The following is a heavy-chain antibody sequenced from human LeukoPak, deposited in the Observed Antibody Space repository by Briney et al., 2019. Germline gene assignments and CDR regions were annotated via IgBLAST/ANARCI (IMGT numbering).Heavy chain of an antibody. V-gene: IGHV4-39*01. CDR1: GGSISSSSYY. D-gene: IGHD3-22*01. CDR2: IYYSGST. Sequence: PSETLSLACTVSGGSISSSSYYWGWIRQPPGKGLEWIGSIYYSGSTYYNPSLKSRVTISVDTSKNQFSLKLSSVTAADTAVYYCARYSSGSYGFFDYWGQGTLVTVSS. CDR3: ARYSSGSYGFFDY. J-gene: IGHJ4*02.